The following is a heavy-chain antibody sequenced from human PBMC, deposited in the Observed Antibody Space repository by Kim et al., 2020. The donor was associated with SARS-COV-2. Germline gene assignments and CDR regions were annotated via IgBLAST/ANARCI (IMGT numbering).Heavy chain of an antibody. CDR1: GGSISSYY. Sequence: SETLSLTCTVSGGSISSYYWSWIRQPPGKGLEWIGHIYYSGSTNYNPSLKSRVTISVDTSKNQFYLKLSSVTAADTAVYYCARWGENYYGSGSYYASSYYYYGMDVWGQGTTVTVSS. CDR2: IYYSGST. D-gene: IGHD3-10*01. V-gene: IGHV4-59*13. J-gene: IGHJ6*02. CDR3: ARWGENYYGSGSYYASSYYYYGMDV.